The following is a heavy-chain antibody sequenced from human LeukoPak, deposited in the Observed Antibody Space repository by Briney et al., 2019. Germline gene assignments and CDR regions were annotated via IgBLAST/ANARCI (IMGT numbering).Heavy chain of an antibody. CDR3: ARLYNWNDGAGYYYYYMDV. CDR2: ISAYNGNT. J-gene: IGHJ6*03. D-gene: IGHD1-1*01. CDR1: GYTFPSYG. Sequence: ASVKVSCKASGYTFPSYGISWVRQAPGQGLEWMGWISAYNGNTNYAQKLQGRVTMTTDTSTSTAYMELRSMRSDDTAVYYCARLYNWNDGAGYYYYYMDVWGKGTTVTVSS. V-gene: IGHV1-18*01.